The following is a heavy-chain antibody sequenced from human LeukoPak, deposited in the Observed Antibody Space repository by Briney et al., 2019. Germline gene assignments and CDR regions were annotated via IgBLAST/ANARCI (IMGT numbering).Heavy chain of an antibody. CDR2: ISYAGSNK. CDR3: ARNNYYGDSPTFY. V-gene: IGHV3-30*04. J-gene: IGHJ4*02. CDR1: GFTFSNYA. D-gene: IGHD4-17*01. Sequence: GGSLRLSCAASGFTFSNYAVHWVRQAPGKGLEWVAVISYAGSNKYYADSVKGRFTISRDDSKNTLYLQMNSLRAEDTAVYYCARNNYYGDSPTFYWGQGTLVTVSS.